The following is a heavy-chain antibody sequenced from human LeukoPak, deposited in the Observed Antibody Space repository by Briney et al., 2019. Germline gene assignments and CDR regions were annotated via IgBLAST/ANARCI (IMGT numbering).Heavy chain of an antibody. Sequence: TSETLSLTCTVSGGSISSYYWSWIRQPPGKGLEWIGYIYYSGSTNYNPSLKSRVTISVDTSKNQFSLKLSSVTAADTAVYYCARHTTTVTSTRLVYYYYGMDVWGQGTTVTVSS. CDR1: GGSISSYY. V-gene: IGHV4-59*08. CDR2: IYYSGST. D-gene: IGHD4-17*01. J-gene: IGHJ6*02. CDR3: ARHTTTVTSTRLVYYYYGMDV.